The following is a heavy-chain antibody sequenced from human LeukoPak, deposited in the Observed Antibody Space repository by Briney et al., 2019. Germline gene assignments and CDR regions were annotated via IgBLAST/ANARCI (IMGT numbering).Heavy chain of an antibody. CDR1: GFTFSSYG. CDR3: ATDGQYYDYWSGCFGDYYYYYMEV. Sequence: GGSLRLSCAASGFTFSSYGMHWVRQAPGKGLEWVAVIWYDGSNKYYADSVTGRFTISRDNSKNTLYLQMNSLRAEDTAVYYCATDGQYYDYWSGCFGDYYYYYMEVWGKGTTVTVSS. CDR2: IWYDGSNK. V-gene: IGHV3-33*01. J-gene: IGHJ6*03. D-gene: IGHD3-3*01.